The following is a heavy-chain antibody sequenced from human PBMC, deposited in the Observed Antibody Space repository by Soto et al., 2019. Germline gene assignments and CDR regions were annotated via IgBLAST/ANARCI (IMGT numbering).Heavy chain of an antibody. Sequence: ASVKFSCTASGYTFTSYYMHWARQAPGHGPEWMGIIDPSAGSTSYPQKFQGTVTMTRDTYTSTVYMELSSLRSEDTAVYYCATPMYSGSHRSRNSFDYWGQGTLVTAPQ. J-gene: IGHJ4*02. D-gene: IGHD1-26*01. CDR1: GYTFTSYY. CDR2: IDPSAGST. CDR3: ATPMYSGSHRSRNSFDY. V-gene: IGHV1-46*01.